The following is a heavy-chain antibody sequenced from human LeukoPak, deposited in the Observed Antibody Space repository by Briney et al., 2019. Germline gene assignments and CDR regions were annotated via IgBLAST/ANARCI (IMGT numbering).Heavy chain of an antibody. J-gene: IGHJ3*02. V-gene: IGHV3-13*04. CDR3: TREGAHDAFDI. D-gene: IGHD4/OR15-4a*01. Sequence: ARTLRLSCAASGFTFSTYDMHWVRQATGKGLEWVSTIGTAGDTYYLDSVKGRFTISRQNAKNSLYLQMNSLRAGDTAIYYCTREGAHDAFDIWGQGTMVSVSS. CDR1: GFTFSTYD. CDR2: IGTAGDT.